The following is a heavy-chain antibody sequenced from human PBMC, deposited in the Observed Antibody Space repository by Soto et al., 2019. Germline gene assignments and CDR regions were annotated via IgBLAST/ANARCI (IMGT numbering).Heavy chain of an antibody. CDR3: ARCGDFCLDY. D-gene: IGHD3-16*01. Sequence: ETLSLTCAVSGGSIRSGWWWSWVRQTPGKGLEWIGEIHNDGTTHLNPSLKSRVIISVDGSKNQFSLKLTSVTAADTAVYYCARCGDFCLDYWGRGSLVTVSS. CDR2: IHNDGTT. V-gene: IGHV4-4*02. J-gene: IGHJ4*02. CDR1: GGSIRSGWW.